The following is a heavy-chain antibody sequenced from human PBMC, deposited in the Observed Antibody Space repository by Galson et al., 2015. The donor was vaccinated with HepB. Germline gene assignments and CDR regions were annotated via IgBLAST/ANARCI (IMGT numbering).Heavy chain of an antibody. CDR1: GFTFDDYA. CDR2: ISWNSGSI. CDR3: AKDTSYSGNENFDY. V-gene: IGHV3-9*01. Sequence: SLRLSCAASGFTFDDYAMHWVRQAPGKGLEWVSGISWNSGSIGYADSVKGRFTISRDNAKNSLYLQMNSLRAEDTTLYYCAKDTSYSGNENFDYWGQGTLVTVSS. D-gene: IGHD5-12*01. J-gene: IGHJ4*02.